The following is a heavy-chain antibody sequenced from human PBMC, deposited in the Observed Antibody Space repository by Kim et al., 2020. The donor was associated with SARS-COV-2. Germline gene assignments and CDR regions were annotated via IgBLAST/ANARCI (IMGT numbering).Heavy chain of an antibody. CDR2: IYPGDSDT. J-gene: IGHJ3*02. V-gene: IGHV5-51*01. CDR3: ARCKVGRFDPFDM. D-gene: IGHD1-26*01. Sequence: GESLKISCKGSGYSFTTYWIGWVRQMSGKGLEWMGIIYPGDSDTRYSPSFQGQVTISADKSISTAYLQWSSLKASDTAMYYCARCKVGRFDPFDMWGQGTMVTVSS. CDR1: GYSFTTYW.